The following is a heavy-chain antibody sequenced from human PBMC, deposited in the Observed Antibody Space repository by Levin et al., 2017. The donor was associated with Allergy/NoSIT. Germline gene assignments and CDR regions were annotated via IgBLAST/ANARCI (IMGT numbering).Heavy chain of an antibody. V-gene: IGHV3-7*01. Sequence: GGSLRLSCAASGFTFSNYWMTWVRQDPEKGLEWLANINPDGGGKYYVDSVKGRFTISRDNATKSLYLQMDSLRAEDAGVYYCVRDSVYGDDWGQGALVTVSS. D-gene: IGHD5/OR15-5a*01. CDR3: VRDSVYGDD. CDR1: GFTFSNYW. J-gene: IGHJ4*02. CDR2: INPDGGGK.